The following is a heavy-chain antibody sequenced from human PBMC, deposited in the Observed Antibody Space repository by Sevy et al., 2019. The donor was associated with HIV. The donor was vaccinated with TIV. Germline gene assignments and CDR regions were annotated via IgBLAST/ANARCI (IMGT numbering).Heavy chain of an antibody. J-gene: IGHJ4*02. V-gene: IGHV3-7*01. CDR1: GFTFSTYW. CDR3: ARGLADWGSFHYSL. CDR2: IKQDGTEA. D-gene: IGHD3-16*01. Sequence: GESLKISCAASGFTFSTYWMTWVRQAPGKGLEWVAYIKQDGTEAYYVDAVRGRFTVSRDNSHKSFFMQMTSLRDEDTAVYYGARGLADWGSFHYSLWGQGTPVTVSS.